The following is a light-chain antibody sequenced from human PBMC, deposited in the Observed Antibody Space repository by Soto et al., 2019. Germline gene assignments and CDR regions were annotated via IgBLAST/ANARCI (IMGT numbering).Light chain of an antibody. Sequence: QSALTQPASVSGSPGQSITISCTGTSSDVGGYNYVSWYQQHPGKAPKPMIYEVSNRPSGVSNRFSGSKSGNTASLTISGLQAEDEADYYCSSYTSSSTLSYVFGTGTQ. CDR3: SSYTSSSTLSYV. CDR1: SSDVGGYNY. CDR2: EVS. V-gene: IGLV2-14*01. J-gene: IGLJ1*01.